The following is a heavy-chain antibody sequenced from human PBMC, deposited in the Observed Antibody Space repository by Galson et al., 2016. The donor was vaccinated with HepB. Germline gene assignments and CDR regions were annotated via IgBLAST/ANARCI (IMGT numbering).Heavy chain of an antibody. J-gene: IGHJ4*02. CDR1: GFTFSNYW. CDR3: AGSPRILWFEVDY. V-gene: IGHV3-74*01. Sequence: SLRLSCAVSGFTFSNYWMHWVRQAPGQGLVWAARINTDGTDTHYADSVKGRFTISRDNAKSTVYLQMDSLRVDDTAVYYCAGSPRILWFEVDYWGQGILVTVSS. D-gene: IGHD3-10*01. CDR2: INTDGTDT.